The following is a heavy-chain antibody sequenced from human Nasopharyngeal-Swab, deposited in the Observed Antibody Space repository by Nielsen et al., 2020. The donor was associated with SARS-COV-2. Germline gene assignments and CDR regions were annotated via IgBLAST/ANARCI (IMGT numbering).Heavy chain of an antibody. V-gene: IGHV1-18*01. J-gene: IGHJ4*02. CDR3: ARDDYDILTGYYTGGIY. Sequence: WVRQAPGQGLEWMGWISAYNGNTNYAQKLQGRVTMTTDTSTSTAYMELRSLRSADTAVYYCARDDYDILTGYYTGGIYWGQGTLVTVSS. CDR2: ISAYNGNT. D-gene: IGHD3-9*01.